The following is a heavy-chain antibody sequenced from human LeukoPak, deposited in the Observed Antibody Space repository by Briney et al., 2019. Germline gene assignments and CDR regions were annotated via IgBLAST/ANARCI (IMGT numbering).Heavy chain of an antibody. D-gene: IGHD5-24*01. CDR1: GFTFSNYA. CDR2: ISSSGDAT. V-gene: IGHV3-23*01. Sequence: GGSLRLSCAGSGFTFSNYAMTWVRQAPGKGLEWVSTISSSGDATYSADSVKGRFSISRDNSKNTLYLQMNSLRADDTAVYYCAKATPYKHYFDYWGQGILVTVSS. J-gene: IGHJ4*02. CDR3: AKATPYKHYFDY.